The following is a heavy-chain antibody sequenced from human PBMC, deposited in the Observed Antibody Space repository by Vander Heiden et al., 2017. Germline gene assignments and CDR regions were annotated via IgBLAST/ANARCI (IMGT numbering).Heavy chain of an antibody. J-gene: IGHJ4*02. CDR1: GFIFSNFG. V-gene: IGHV3-33*03. CDR3: ARLYSYGDFDY. CDR2: IYFDGINK. Sequence: QVQLVESGGGVVQPGRFMRLSWSASGFIFSNFGMQWVRQAPGKGLEWVAVIYFDGINKYYADSVKGRFTISRDNSKNTVYLQMNSLRAEDTAVYYCARLYSYGDFDYWGQGTLVTVSS. D-gene: IGHD5-18*01.